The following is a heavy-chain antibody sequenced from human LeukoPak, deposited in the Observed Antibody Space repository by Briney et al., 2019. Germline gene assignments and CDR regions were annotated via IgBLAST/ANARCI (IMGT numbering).Heavy chain of an antibody. CDR3: EAGTVPDEDY. Sequence: SETLSLACTVSGGSISSSSYYWGWIRQPPGKGLEWIGSIYYSGSTYYNPSLKSRVTISVDTSKNQFSLKLSSVTAADTAVYYCEAGTVPDEDYWGQGTLVTVSS. CDR1: GGSISSSSYY. D-gene: IGHD4-17*01. CDR2: IYYSGST. J-gene: IGHJ4*02. V-gene: IGHV4-39*01.